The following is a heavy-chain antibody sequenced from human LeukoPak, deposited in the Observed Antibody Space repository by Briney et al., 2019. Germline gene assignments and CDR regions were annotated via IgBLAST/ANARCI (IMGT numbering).Heavy chain of an antibody. CDR3: ARHRRNYYDSSGYSIEGRYFDY. CDR1: GYSFTSYW. Sequence: AGESLKISCKGSGYSFTSYWIGWVRQMPGKGLEGMGIIYSGDSDTRYSPSFQGQGTISADRSINTAYPQWISLKASDTDMYYCARHRRNYYDSSGYSIEGRYFDYWGQGTLVTVSS. V-gene: IGHV5-51*01. J-gene: IGHJ4*02. CDR2: IYSGDSDT. D-gene: IGHD3-22*01.